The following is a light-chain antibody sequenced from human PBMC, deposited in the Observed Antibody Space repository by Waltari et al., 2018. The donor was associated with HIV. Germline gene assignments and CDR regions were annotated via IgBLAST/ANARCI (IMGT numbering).Light chain of an antibody. CDR2: GAS. J-gene: IGKJ1*01. CDR3: QQSET. Sequence: EIVLTQSPGTLSLSPGERATLSCRASPSVSSSYLAWYQQKSGQAPRLLIYGASSRATGIPDRFSGSGSGTEFTLTIARLEPEDFAVYYCQQSETFGQGTRVEIK. V-gene: IGKV3-20*01. CDR1: PSVSSSY.